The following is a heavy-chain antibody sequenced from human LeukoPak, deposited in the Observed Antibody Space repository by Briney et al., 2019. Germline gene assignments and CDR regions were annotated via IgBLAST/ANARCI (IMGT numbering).Heavy chain of an antibody. Sequence: SETLSLTCTVSGGSISSYYWSWIRQPPGKGLEWIGYIYYSGSTNYNPSLKSRVTISVDTSKNQFSLKLSSATAADTAVYYCARGGQGHYYYYYMDVWGKGTTVTVSS. V-gene: IGHV4-59*01. J-gene: IGHJ6*03. CDR1: GGSISSYY. CDR3: ARGGQGHYYYYYMDV. D-gene: IGHD3/OR15-3a*01. CDR2: IYYSGST.